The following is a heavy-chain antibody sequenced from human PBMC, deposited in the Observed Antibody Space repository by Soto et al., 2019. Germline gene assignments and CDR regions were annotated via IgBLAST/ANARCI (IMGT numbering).Heavy chain of an antibody. D-gene: IGHD6-6*01. V-gene: IGHV1-8*01. CDR1: GYTFTSYD. Sequence: ASVKVSCKASGYTFTSYDINWVRQATGQGLEWMGWMNPNSGNTGYAQKFQGRVTMTRNTSISTAYMELSSLRSEDTAVYYCARSMAARGNYYYYGMDVWGQGTTVTVSS. CDR3: ARSMAARGNYYYYGMDV. CDR2: MNPNSGNT. J-gene: IGHJ6*02.